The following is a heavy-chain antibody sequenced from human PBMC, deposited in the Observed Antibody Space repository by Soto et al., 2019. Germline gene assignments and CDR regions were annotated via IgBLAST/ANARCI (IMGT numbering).Heavy chain of an antibody. V-gene: IGHV3-48*02. CDR1: GFTFSTFS. D-gene: IGHD6-19*01. CDR3: ARDLGWAFDS. Sequence: EVQLVESGGGSVQPGGSLRLSCAASGFTFSTFSMNWVRQAPGRGLEWFSYIRGGGRPISYADSVKGRFTISRDNAKNSLYLQMDSLTDEDTAVYYCARDLGWAFDSWGQGTLVTVSS. J-gene: IGHJ4*02. CDR2: IRGGGRPI.